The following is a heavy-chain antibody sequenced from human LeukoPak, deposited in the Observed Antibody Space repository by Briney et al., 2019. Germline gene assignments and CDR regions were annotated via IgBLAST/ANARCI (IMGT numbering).Heavy chain of an antibody. CDR1: GFSFSSYL. CDR3: ARDANWGSNWFDP. D-gene: IGHD7-27*01. J-gene: IGHJ5*02. Sequence: GGSLRLSCAASGFSFSSYLMNWVREAPGKGLEWVGNIKEDGSEKYYADSVKGRFTISTDNFKNTLYLQMNSLRAEDTAVYYCARDANWGSNWFDPWGQGTLVAVSS. CDR2: IKEDGSEK. V-gene: IGHV3-7*01.